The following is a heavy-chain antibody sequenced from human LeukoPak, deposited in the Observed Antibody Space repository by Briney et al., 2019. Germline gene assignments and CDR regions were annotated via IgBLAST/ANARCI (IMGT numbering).Heavy chain of an antibody. CDR2: ISGSGGST. D-gene: IGHD5-18*01. V-gene: IGHV3-23*01. Sequence: GGSLRLSCAASGFTFSSYAMSWVRQAPGKGLEWVSAISGSGGSTYYADSVKGRFTISRDNSKNTLYLQMNSLRAEDTTVYYCAKDGGYRYGGGGYDYWGQGTLVTVSS. CDR3: AKDGGYRYGGGGYDY. J-gene: IGHJ4*02. CDR1: GFTFSSYA.